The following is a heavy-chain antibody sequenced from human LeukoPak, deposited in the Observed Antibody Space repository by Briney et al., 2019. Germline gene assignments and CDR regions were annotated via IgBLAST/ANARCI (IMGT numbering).Heavy chain of an antibody. Sequence: GASVKVSCTASGYTFTGYYMHWVRQAPGQGLEWMGWINPNSGGTNYAQKFQGRVTMTRDTSISTAYMELSRLRSDDTAVYYCARIPYYYGSGSYECDYWGQGTLVTVSS. CDR3: ARIPYYYGSGSYECDY. V-gene: IGHV1-2*02. D-gene: IGHD3-10*01. CDR1: GYTFTGYY. CDR2: INPNSGGT. J-gene: IGHJ4*02.